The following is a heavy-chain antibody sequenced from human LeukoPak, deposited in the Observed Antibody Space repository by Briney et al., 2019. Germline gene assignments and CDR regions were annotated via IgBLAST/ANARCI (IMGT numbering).Heavy chain of an antibody. V-gene: IGHV3-48*02. CDR2: ITGKSATI. J-gene: IGHJ6*04. CDR1: GFTFSTYV. Sequence: GGSLRLSCAASGFTFSTYVKNWLRQATGKGVEYISYITGKSATIYYADSVRGRFTISRDNAKNSVYLEMKSRGEEDTAGYHSARRAIWGKGSTVIVST. CDR3: ARRAI.